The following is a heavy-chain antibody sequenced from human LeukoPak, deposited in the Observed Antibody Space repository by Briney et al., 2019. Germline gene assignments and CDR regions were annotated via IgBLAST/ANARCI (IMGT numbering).Heavy chain of an antibody. Sequence: SVKVSCKASGGTFSSYAVSCVRQAPGQGLEWMGGIIPIFGTANYAQKFQGRVTITADESTSTAYMELSSLRSEDTAVYYCARDCRRIAVAGTDCMDVWGKGTTVTVSS. CDR2: IIPIFGTA. CDR3: ARDCRRIAVAGTDCMDV. D-gene: IGHD6-19*01. CDR1: GGTFSSYA. V-gene: IGHV1-69*01. J-gene: IGHJ6*03.